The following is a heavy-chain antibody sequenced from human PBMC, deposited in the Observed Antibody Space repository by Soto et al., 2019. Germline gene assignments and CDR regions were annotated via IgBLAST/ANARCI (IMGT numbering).Heavy chain of an antibody. D-gene: IGHD2-8*02. J-gene: IGHJ4*02. CDR1: GFTVSSNY. CDR3: HLLVWGSSGFNYFDY. CDR2: IYSGGST. V-gene: IGHV3-66*01. Sequence: GGSLRLSCAASGFTVSSNYMSWVRQAPGKGLEWVSVIYSGGSTYYADSVKGRFTISRDNSKNTLYLQMNSLRAEDTAVYYCHLLVWGSSGFNYFDYWGQGTLVTVSS.